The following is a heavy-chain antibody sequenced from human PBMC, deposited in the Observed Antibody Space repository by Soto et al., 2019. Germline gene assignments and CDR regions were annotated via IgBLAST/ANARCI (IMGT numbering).Heavy chain of an antibody. CDR1: GGSISSGGYS. CDR2: IYHSGST. D-gene: IGHD5-12*01. J-gene: IGHJ5*01. CDR3: VRSGLAGNNWFDS. Sequence: SETLSLTCAVSGGSISSGGYSWSWIRQPPGKGLEWIGYIYHSGSTYYNPSLKSRVTISVDRSKNQFSLKLSSVTAADTAVYYCVRSGLAGNNWFDSWGQGTLVTVSS. V-gene: IGHV4-30-2*01.